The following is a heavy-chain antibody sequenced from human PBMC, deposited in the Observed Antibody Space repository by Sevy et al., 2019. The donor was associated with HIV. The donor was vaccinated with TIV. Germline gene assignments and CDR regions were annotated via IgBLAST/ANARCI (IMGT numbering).Heavy chain of an antibody. CDR2: IKRDGSEK. J-gene: IGHJ6*02. V-gene: IGHV3-7*03. Sequence: GWSLRLSCVASGFMFSNYWMSWVRQAPGKGLEWVANIKRDGSEKYYVASVKGRFTISRDNAKNSLYLQMNSLRVEDTAVYYCARDCSSTSCLWGMDVWGPGTTVTVSS. CDR3: ARDCSSTSCLWGMDV. D-gene: IGHD2-2*01. CDR1: GFMFSNYW.